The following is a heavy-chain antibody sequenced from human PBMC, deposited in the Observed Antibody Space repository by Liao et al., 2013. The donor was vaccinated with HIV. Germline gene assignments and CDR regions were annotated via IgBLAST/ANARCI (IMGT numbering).Heavy chain of an antibody. Sequence: QVQLQELGPGLVKPSETLSLTCGVSGGSISSFSWSWIRQPAGKGLEWIGHISASGNTQYNPSLKNRVTMSIDTSKNLFSLHLNSATAADTAVYYCARDYGGFDYWGQGILVTVS. V-gene: IGHV4-4*07. CDR2: ISASGNT. CDR1: GGSISSFS. CDR3: ARDYGGFDY. J-gene: IGHJ4*02. D-gene: IGHD4-23*01.